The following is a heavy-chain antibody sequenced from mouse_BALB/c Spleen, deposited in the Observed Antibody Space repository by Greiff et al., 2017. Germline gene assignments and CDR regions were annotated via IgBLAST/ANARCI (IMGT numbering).Heavy chain of an antibody. J-gene: IGHJ4*01. V-gene: IGHV5-6-3*01. CDR2: INSNGGST. CDR3: ARGGYWELYDYDGCYAMDY. D-gene: IGHD2-4*01. Sequence: EVKLMESGGGLVQPGGSLKLSCAASGFTFSSYGMSWVRQTPDKRLELVATINSNGGSTYYPDSVKGRFTISRDNAKNTLYLQMSSLKSEDTAMYYCARGGYWELYDYDGCYAMDYWGQGTSVTVSS. CDR1: GFTFSSYG.